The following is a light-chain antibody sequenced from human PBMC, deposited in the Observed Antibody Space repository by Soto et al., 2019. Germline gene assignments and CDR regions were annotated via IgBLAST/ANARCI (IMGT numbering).Light chain of an antibody. Sequence: EVVLTQSPDTLSLSPGERATLSCRASHSVSSTFLAWYQQRPGQAPRLLIYGASSRATGIPDRFSGSGSGTDFTLTITRLEPEDFALYYCQQFGTSATFGQGTKVDIK. CDR1: HSVSSTF. J-gene: IGKJ1*01. CDR2: GAS. CDR3: QQFGTSAT. V-gene: IGKV3-20*01.